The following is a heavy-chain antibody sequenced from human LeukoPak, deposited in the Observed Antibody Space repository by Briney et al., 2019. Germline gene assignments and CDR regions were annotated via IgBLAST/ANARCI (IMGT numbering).Heavy chain of an antibody. Sequence: SETLSLTCAVYGGSTTGYYWSWIRQTPGRGLEWVGEIHYTGATSYNPSLKSRATISTDTSKNQFSLRLSSVTAADTAVYYCARGNILTGYCFDFWGQGALVTVSS. CDR3: ARGNILTGYCFDF. V-gene: IGHV4-34*01. J-gene: IGHJ4*02. D-gene: IGHD3-9*01. CDR1: GGSTTGYY. CDR2: IHYTGAT.